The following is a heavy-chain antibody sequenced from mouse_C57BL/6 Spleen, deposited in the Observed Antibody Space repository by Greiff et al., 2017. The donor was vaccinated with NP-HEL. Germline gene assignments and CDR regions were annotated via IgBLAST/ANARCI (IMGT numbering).Heavy chain of an antibody. V-gene: IGHV1-22*01. CDR3: AREGVSYYFDY. Sequence: EVKLQESGPELVKPGASVKMSCKASGYTFTDYNMHWVKQSHGKSLEWIGYINPNNGGTSYNQKFKGKATLTVNKSSSTAYMELRSLTSEDSAVYYCAREGVSYYFDYWGQGTTLTVSS. J-gene: IGHJ2*01. CDR1: GYTFTDYN. CDR2: INPNNGGT.